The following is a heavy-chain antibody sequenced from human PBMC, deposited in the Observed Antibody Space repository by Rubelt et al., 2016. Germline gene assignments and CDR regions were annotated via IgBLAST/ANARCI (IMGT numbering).Heavy chain of an antibody. J-gene: IGHJ4*02. V-gene: IGHV4-61*01. Sequence: TVSGGSVSSGSYYWSWIRQLPGKGLEWIGYIYYSGSTHYYPSLNSRVTISVDTSKNQFSLKLSSVTAADTAAYYCARPIVEVVAATEWGGGGRLDYWGQGTLVTVSS. CDR1: GGSVSSGSYY. D-gene: IGHD2-15*01. CDR3: ARPIVEVVAATEWGGGGRLDY. CDR2: IYYSGST.